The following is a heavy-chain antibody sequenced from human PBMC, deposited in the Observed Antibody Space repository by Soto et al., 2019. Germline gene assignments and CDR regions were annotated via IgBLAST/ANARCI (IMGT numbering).Heavy chain of an antibody. CDR1: GYSFTTYW. CDR3: AIRAYSRSWNYFDD. CDR2: IYPGDSDT. J-gene: IGHJ4*02. Sequence: SGESLKISCKGSGYSFTTYWIGWVRQMPGKGLEWMGIIYPGDSDTRYSPSFQGQVTISADKSISTAYLQWSSLKASDTAMYYCAIRAYSRSWNYFDDWGKGTLVTVAS. D-gene: IGHD6-13*01. V-gene: IGHV5-51*01.